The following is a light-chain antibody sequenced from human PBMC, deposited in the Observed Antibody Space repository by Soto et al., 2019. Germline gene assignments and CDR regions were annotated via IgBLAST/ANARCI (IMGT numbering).Light chain of an antibody. CDR3: AAWDDSLNGSYV. J-gene: IGLJ1*01. CDR2: SNN. V-gene: IGLV1-44*01. Sequence: SVLTQPPSASWTPGQRVTISFSGSSSNIGSSTVNWYQQLPGTAPKLLIYSNNQRPSGVPDRFSGSKSGTSASLAISGLQSEDEADYYCAAWDDSLNGSYVFGTGTKVTVL. CDR1: SSNIGSST.